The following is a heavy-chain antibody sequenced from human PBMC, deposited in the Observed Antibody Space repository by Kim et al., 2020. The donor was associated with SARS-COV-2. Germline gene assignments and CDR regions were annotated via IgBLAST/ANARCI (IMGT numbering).Heavy chain of an antibody. V-gene: IGHV3-30*04. CDR2: ISYDGSNK. J-gene: IGHJ6*02. CDR3: ARDPGLQGYYYYGMDV. CDR1: GFTFSSYA. Sequence: GGSLRLSCAASGFTFSSYAMHWVRQAPGKGLEWVAVISYDGSNKYYADSVKGRFTISRDNSKNTLYLQMNSLRAEDTAVYYCARDPGLQGYYYYGMDVWGQGTTVTVSS. D-gene: IGHD4-4*01.